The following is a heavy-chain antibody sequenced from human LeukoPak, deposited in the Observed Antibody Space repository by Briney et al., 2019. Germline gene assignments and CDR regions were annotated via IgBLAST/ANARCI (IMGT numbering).Heavy chain of an antibody. J-gene: IGHJ4*02. V-gene: IGHV4-59*02. CDR3: ERHNGVSYLDY. D-gene: IGHD2-8*01. Sequence: SETLSLTCTVSGVSVISSYWSWVRQPPGKGLDYIGFIHHSGDTKYNPSLKSRVTMSVETSKSQFSLRLSSVTAADSAVCYCERHNGVSYLDYWAQGTLVTVSS. CDR2: IHHSGDT. CDR1: GVSVISSY.